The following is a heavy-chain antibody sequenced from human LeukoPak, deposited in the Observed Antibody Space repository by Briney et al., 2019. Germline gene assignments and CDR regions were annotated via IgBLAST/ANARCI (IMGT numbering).Heavy chain of an antibody. V-gene: IGHV4-38-2*02. D-gene: IGHD3-10*01. J-gene: IGHJ4*02. CDR3: ARSLYGSGNPPQVGIRY. CDR1: GYSINSISSTYY. CDR2: IYHSGST. Sequence: SETLSLTCTVSGYSINSISSTYYWGWVRQSPGKGLEWIGSIYHSGSTYYNPSLQSRVTISIDTSKNQFSLKLSSVTAADTAVYYCARSLYGSGNPPQVGIRYWGQGTLVTVSS.